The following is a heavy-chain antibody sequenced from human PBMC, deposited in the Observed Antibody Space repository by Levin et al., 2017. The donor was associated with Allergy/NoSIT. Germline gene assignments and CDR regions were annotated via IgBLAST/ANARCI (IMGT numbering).Heavy chain of an antibody. CDR2: INPSGGST. CDR3: VRESKNEEGGGPGYYYYGMDV. D-gene: IGHD1-26*01. J-gene: IGHJ6*02. Sequence: ASVKVSCKASGYTFTSYYMHWVRQAPGQGLEWMGIINPSGGSTSYAQKFQGRVTMTRDTSTSTVYMELSSLRSEDTAVYYCVRESKNEEGGGPGYYYYGMDVWGQGTTVTVSS. V-gene: IGHV1-46*01. CDR1: GYTFTSYY.